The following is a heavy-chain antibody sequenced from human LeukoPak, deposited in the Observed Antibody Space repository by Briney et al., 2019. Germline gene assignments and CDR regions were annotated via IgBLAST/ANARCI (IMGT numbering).Heavy chain of an antibody. Sequence: PSETLSLTCTVSGGSISSYYWSWIRQPAGKGLEWIGRIYTVGSTNYNPSLKSRVTMSVDTSKNQFSLKLSSVTAADTAMYYCARGGSGWYGNYFDYWGQGTLVTVSS. CDR3: ARGGSGWYGNYFDY. CDR1: GGSISSYY. D-gene: IGHD6-19*01. J-gene: IGHJ4*02. V-gene: IGHV4-4*07. CDR2: IYTVGST.